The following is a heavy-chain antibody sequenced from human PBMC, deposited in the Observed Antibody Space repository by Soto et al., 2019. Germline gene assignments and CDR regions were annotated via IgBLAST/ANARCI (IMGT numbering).Heavy chain of an antibody. CDR1: GGSISSGYYY. Sequence: QVQLQESGPGLVKPSQTLSLTCSVSGGSISSGYYYWSWIRQPPGKGLEWIGNIYYSGNTYYNPSLKARLSISIDPSKNQSSLKVGSVTAADTALYYCASASLSGMDVWGQGTTVTVS. J-gene: IGHJ6*02. CDR2: IYYSGNT. V-gene: IGHV4-30-4*01. D-gene: IGHD2-2*01. CDR3: ASASLSGMDV.